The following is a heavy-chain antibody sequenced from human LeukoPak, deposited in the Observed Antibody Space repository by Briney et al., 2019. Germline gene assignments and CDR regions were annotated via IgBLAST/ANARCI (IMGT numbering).Heavy chain of an antibody. Sequence: SETLSLTCTVSGGSISSSSYSWGWIRQPPGKGLEWIGSIYYSGSTYYNPSLNSRVTISVDTSKNQFSLKLSSVTAADTAVYYCASRTKLGPGEDAFDIWGQGTMVTVSS. CDR2: IYYSGST. J-gene: IGHJ3*02. CDR3: ASRTKLGPGEDAFDI. V-gene: IGHV4-39*01. D-gene: IGHD3-10*01. CDR1: GGSISSSSYS.